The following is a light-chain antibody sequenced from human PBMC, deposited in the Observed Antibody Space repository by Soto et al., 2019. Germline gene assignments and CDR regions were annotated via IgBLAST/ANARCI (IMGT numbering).Light chain of an antibody. CDR2: DVS. V-gene: IGLV2-11*01. Sequence: QSALKQPRSVSGSPGQSVTISCTGTSSDVGGYNYDSWYQQHPGKAPKLMIYDVSKRPSGVPDRFSGSESGNTASLTISGLQAEDEADYYCCSYAGSYTYVVFGGGTQLTVL. CDR1: SSDVGGYNY. CDR3: CSYAGSYTYVV. J-gene: IGLJ2*01.